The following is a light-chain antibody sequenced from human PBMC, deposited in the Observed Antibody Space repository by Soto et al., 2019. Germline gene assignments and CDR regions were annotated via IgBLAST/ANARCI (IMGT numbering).Light chain of an antibody. CDR3: QQYGSSPA. CDR1: QSVSSSY. J-gene: IGKJ4*01. Sequence: ESVLTQSPGTLSLSPGERATLSCRASQSVSSSYLAWYQQKPGQAPRLLIYGASSRATGIPDRFSGSGSGKDFTLTISRLEPEDFAVYYCQQYGSSPAFGGGTKLEIK. CDR2: GAS. V-gene: IGKV3-20*01.